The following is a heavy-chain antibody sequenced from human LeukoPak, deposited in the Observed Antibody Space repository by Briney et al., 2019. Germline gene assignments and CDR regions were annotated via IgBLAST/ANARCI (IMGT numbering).Heavy chain of an antibody. CDR3: ARIDSRRTFDI. J-gene: IGHJ3*02. Sequence: AGGSLRLSCAASGFTFSSYGMSWVRQAPGKGLEWVANINEDGNKKYYADSVKGRFTISRDNAKNSLSLQMNNLRFEGTAVYYCARIDSRRTFDIWGQGTMVTVPS. CDR2: INEDGNKK. CDR1: GFTFSSYG. V-gene: IGHV3-7*01. D-gene: IGHD1-14*01.